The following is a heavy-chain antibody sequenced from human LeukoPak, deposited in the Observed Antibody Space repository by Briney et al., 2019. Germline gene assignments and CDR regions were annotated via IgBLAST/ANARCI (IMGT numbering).Heavy chain of an antibody. D-gene: IGHD1/OR15-1a*01. CDR1: GFTFTTYY. CDR3: ERENWTNDF. Sequence: GGSLRLSCAASGFTFTTYYMSWVRQAPGKGLEWVANINQYGGTKYYVDSVKGRFTISRDNAINSVFLQMNSLRAEDTAVYYCERENWTNDFWGQGTLVTVSS. J-gene: IGHJ4*02. V-gene: IGHV3-7*01. CDR2: INQYGGTK.